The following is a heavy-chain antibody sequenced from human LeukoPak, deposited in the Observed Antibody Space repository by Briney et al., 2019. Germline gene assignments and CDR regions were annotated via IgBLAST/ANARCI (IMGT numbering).Heavy chain of an antibody. D-gene: IGHD2-8*02. CDR2: FYPEDGET. CDR1: GYTLTELS. V-gene: IGHV1-24*01. Sequence: ASVNVSCKVSGYTLTELSMHWVRQAPGKGLEWMGGFYPEDGETIYAQKFQGRVTMTEDTSTDTAYMELSSLRSEDTAVYYCATLVKSGGWFDPWGQGTLVTVSS. J-gene: IGHJ5*02. CDR3: ATLVKSGGWFDP.